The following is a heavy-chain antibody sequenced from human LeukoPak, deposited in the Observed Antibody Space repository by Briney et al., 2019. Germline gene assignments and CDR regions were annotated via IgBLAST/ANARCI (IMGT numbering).Heavy chain of an antibody. CDR2: ISGSGDST. V-gene: IGHV3-23*01. CDR3: ATRLPGNY. Sequence: TGGSPRLSCAASGFTFSSYAMSWVRQAPGKGLEWVSVISGSGDSTYSADSVKGRFTISRDNSKNTLYLQMNSLRAEDTAVYYCATRLPGNYWGQGTLVTVSS. CDR1: GFTFSSYA. J-gene: IGHJ4*02.